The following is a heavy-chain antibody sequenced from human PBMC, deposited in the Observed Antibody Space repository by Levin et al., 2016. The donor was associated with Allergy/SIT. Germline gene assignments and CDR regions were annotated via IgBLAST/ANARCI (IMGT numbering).Heavy chain of an antibody. D-gene: IGHD4-17*01. V-gene: IGHV3-20*04. J-gene: IGHJ4*02. CDR2: INWNGGST. Sequence: GGSLRLSCAASGFTFDDYGMSWVRQAPGKGLEWVSGINWNGGSTGYADSVKGRFTISRDNAKNSLYLQMNSLRAEDTAVYYCARVLERYGDYGYYFDYWGQGTLVTVSS. CDR3: ARVLERYGDYGYYFDY. CDR1: GFTFDDYG.